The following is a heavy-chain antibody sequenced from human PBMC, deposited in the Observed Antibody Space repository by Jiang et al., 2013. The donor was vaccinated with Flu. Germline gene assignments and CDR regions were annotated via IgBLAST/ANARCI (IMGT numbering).Heavy chain of an antibody. CDR3: ARDLYASSPWAFDI. V-gene: IGHV4-31*03. J-gene: IGHJ3*02. D-gene: IGHD3-22*01. CDR1: GGSISSVGYH. CDR2: IYYSGST. Sequence: TLSLTCTVSGGSISSVGYHWSWIRQLPGKGLEWIGYIYYSGSTYSNPSLKSRVTISLDTSKNQFSLKLSSVTAADTAMYYCARDLYASSPWAFDIWGQGTMVTVSS.